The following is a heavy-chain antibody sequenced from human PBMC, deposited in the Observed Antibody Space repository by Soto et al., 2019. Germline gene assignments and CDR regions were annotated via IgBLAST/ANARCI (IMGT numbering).Heavy chain of an antibody. CDR3: AKDRVKTVLGYFQH. CDR2: ISYDGSNK. J-gene: IGHJ1*01. D-gene: IGHD3-10*01. CDR1: GFTFSSYG. Sequence: SLRLSCAASGFTFSSYGMHWVRQAPGKGLEWVAVISYDGSNKYYADSVKGRFTISRDNSKNTLYLQMNSLRAEDTAVYYCAKDRVKTVLGYFQHWGQGTLVTVPQ. V-gene: IGHV3-30*18.